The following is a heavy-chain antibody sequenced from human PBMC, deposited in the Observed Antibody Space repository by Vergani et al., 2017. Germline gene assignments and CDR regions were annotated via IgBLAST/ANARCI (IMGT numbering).Heavy chain of an antibody. Sequence: QVQLVESGGGEVQPGRSLRLSCSAAGFPFSDYGVHWVRQAPGKGLEWVSAISYDGNKKNYADSVKGRFTISRDNSKNTLYLEMNALRAEDTAVYYCARDFLTRVTTLDYYYMDVWGKGTTVTVSS. CDR1: GFPFSDYG. J-gene: IGHJ6*03. V-gene: IGHV3-30*03. CDR3: ARDFLTRVTTLDYYYMDV. CDR2: ISYDGNKK. D-gene: IGHD1-1*01.